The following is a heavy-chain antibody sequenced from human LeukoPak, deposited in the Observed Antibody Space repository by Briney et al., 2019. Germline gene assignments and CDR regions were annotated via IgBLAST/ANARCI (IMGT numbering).Heavy chain of an antibody. CDR1: GYTFTSYG. CDR2: ISAYNGNT. CDR3: ARDSLQLWLGPPVFDI. J-gene: IGHJ3*02. D-gene: IGHD5-18*01. V-gene: IGHV1-18*01. Sequence: ASVKVSCKASGYTFTSYGISWVRQAPGQGLEWMGWISAYNGNTNYAQKLQGRVTMTTDTSTSTAYMELRSLRSDDTAVYYCARDSLQLWLGPPVFDIWGQGTMVTVSS.